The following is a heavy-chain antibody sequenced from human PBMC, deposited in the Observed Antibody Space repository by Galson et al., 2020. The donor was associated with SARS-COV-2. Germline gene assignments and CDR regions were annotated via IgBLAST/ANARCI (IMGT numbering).Heavy chain of an antibody. CDR2: IKEDGSDK. D-gene: IGHD6-13*01. J-gene: IGHJ6*02. CDR3: ARDSIAADDNYYHYDMDV. CDR1: GFTFSSYW. Sequence: SCAASGFTFSSYWMSWVRQAPGKGLEWVANIKEDGSDKYYVDSVKGRFTISRDNAKNSLSLQMNSLRAEDTAVYYCARDSIAADDNYYHYDMDVWGQGTTVTVSS. V-gene: IGHV3-7*03.